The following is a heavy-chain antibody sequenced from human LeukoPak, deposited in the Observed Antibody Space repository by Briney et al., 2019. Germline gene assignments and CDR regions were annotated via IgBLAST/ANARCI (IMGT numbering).Heavy chain of an antibody. CDR1: GGPITSGGPY. CDR3: ASQANYYDSSGYFIH. J-gene: IGHJ1*01. V-gene: IGHV4-31*03. CDR2: IYYSGST. Sequence: SQTLSLTCTVSGGPITSGGPYWSWIRQHPGEGLEWIGYIYYSGSTYYNPSLKSRVTISVDTSKKQFSLKLNSVTAADTAVYFCASQANYYDSSGYFIHWGQGILVTVSS. D-gene: IGHD3-22*01.